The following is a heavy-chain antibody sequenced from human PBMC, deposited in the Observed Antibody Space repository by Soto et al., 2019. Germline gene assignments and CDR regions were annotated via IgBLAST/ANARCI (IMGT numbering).Heavy chain of an antibody. CDR2: IRSKPKSDAT. CDR3: AKDSYYHDTSGYYIFDY. V-gene: IGHV3-73*01. Sequence: GGSLRLSCAVSGFTFSGSAIHWVRQASGKGLEWVGRIRSKPKSDATADAASVKGRFTISRDDSKNTAYLQMKSLKTEETAVYYCAKDSYYHDTSGYYIFDYWGQGTLVTVPQ. J-gene: IGHJ4*02. D-gene: IGHD3-22*01. CDR1: GFTFSGSA.